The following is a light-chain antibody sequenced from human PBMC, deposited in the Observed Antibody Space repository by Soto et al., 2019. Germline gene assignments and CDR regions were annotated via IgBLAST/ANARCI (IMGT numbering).Light chain of an antibody. J-gene: IGLJ2*01. CDR1: SSDIGSYDY. V-gene: IGLV2-14*03. CDR3: CSYTPTSTFV. Sequence: QSALTQPASVSGSPGQSITLSCTGTSSDIGSYDYVSWYQQHPGKAPKLMFYEVFRRSSGISDRFSGSKSGNTASLTISGLQAEDEADYYCCSYTPTSTFVFGGGTKLTVL. CDR2: EVF.